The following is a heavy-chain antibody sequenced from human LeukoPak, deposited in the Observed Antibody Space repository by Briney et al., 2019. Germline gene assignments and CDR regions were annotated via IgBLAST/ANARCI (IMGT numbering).Heavy chain of an antibody. Sequence: GGSLRHSCAASGFTFSTYWMSWVRQAPGKGLQWVVNIKPDGSEKYYVDSVKGRFTISRDNAKNSVDLQMNSLRVEDTAVYYCARGQSWAFDFWGQGTLVTVSS. V-gene: IGHV3-7*05. D-gene: IGHD1-26*01. CDR1: GFTFSTYW. CDR2: IKPDGSEK. CDR3: ARGQSWAFDF. J-gene: IGHJ4*02.